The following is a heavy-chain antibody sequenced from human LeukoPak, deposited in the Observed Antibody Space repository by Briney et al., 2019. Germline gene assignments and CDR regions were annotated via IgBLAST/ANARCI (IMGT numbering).Heavy chain of an antibody. Sequence: GGSLRLSGAASGFTFSSYAMSWVRQAPGKGLEWVSAISGSGGSTYYADSVKGRFTISRDNSKNTLYLQMNSLRAEDTAVYYCAKDYQYYYDSSGYYIDYWGQGTLVTVSS. CDR2: ISGSGGST. V-gene: IGHV3-23*01. CDR3: AKDYQYYYDSSGYYIDY. CDR1: GFTFSSYA. J-gene: IGHJ4*02. D-gene: IGHD3-22*01.